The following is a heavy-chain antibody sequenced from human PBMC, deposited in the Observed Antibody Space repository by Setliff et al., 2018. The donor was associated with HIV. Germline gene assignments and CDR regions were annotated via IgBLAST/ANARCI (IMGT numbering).Heavy chain of an antibody. D-gene: IGHD1-26*01. V-gene: IGHV1-69*05. Sequence: ASVKVSCKASGDTLSIHPISWVRQAPGRGLDWMGGIIPAFGTANYAQKFQGRVTITTDESTTTVFMELSSLRSEDTAVYYCASPHSGSYYGEDAFDIWGQGTMVTVSS. CDR1: GDTLSIHP. CDR2: IIPAFGTA. CDR3: ASPHSGSYYGEDAFDI. J-gene: IGHJ3*02.